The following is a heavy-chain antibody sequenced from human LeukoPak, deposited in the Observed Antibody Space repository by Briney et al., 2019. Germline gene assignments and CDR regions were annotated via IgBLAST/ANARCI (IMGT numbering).Heavy chain of an antibody. Sequence: SETLSLTCTVSGSISGYYWSWIRQPPGKGLEWMGYIYTSGSTNYNPSLESRVTISVDTSKNQFSLDLSSVTAADPAVYYCARQKCTSASCLTKNAFDIWGQGTMVTVSS. J-gene: IGHJ3*02. CDR3: ARQKCTSASCLTKNAFDI. D-gene: IGHD2-2*01. V-gene: IGHV4-4*09. CDR2: IYTSGST. CDR1: GSISGYY.